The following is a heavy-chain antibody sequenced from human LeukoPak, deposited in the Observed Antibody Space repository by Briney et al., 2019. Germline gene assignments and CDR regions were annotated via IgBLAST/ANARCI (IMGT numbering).Heavy chain of an antibody. V-gene: IGHV1-8*01. J-gene: IGHJ4*02. CDR2: MNPNSGNT. Sequence: GASVKVSCKASGYTFTSYDINWVRQATGQGLEWMGWMNPNSGNTGYAQKFQGRVTMTRDTSISTAYMELSRLRSDDTAVYYCARDMGDGSGIAAAGTGTYYFDYWGQGTLVTVSS. CDR1: GYTFTSYD. D-gene: IGHD6-13*01. CDR3: ARDMGDGSGIAAAGTGTYYFDY.